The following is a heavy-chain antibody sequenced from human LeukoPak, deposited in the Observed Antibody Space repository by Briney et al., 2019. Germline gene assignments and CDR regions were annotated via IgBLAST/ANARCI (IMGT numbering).Heavy chain of an antibody. Sequence: GGSLRLSCAASGFTFSSYAMHWVRQAPGKGLEWVAVISYDGSNKYYADSVKGRFTIPRDNSKDTLYLQMNSLRAEDTAVYYCARDAYYDFWSGYYTPSYYYYGMDVWGQGTTVTVSS. J-gene: IGHJ6*02. CDR3: ARDAYYDFWSGYYTPSYYYYGMDV. D-gene: IGHD3-3*01. V-gene: IGHV3-30-3*01. CDR1: GFTFSSYA. CDR2: ISYDGSNK.